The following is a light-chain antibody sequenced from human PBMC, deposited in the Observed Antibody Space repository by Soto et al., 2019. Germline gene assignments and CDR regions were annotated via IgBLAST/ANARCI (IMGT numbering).Light chain of an antibody. CDR3: QHRANWPLT. CDR1: QSVNKW. Sequence: DIVLTQSPATLSLSPGERATLSCRASQSVNKWLVWYQQKPGQAPRLLIYDASTRASDIPARFSGSGAGTDFTLTISSLDPDDFAVYYCQHRANWPLTFGGGPKVEI. J-gene: IGKJ4*01. V-gene: IGKV3D-11*02. CDR2: DAS.